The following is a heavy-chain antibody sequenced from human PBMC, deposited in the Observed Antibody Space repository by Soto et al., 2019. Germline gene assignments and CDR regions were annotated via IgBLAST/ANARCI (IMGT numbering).Heavy chain of an antibody. CDR3: TRDVSPGSSALYLDAFDI. D-gene: IGHD3-10*01. V-gene: IGHV3-7*05. Sequence: EVQLVESGGGLVQPGGSLRLSCEASGFTFGSYWMTWVRQAPGKGLEWVANIKKVESQKSYLDSVRGRFTISRDNAKNSLYLQMNSLRVEDTALYYCTRDVSPGSSALYLDAFDIWGQGTMVTVSS. CDR2: IKKVESQK. CDR1: GFTFGSYW. J-gene: IGHJ3*02.